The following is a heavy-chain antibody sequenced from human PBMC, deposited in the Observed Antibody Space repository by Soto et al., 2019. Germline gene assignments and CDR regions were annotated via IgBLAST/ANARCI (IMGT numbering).Heavy chain of an antibody. D-gene: IGHD5-12*01. CDR2: INAGNGNT. J-gene: IGHJ4*02. CDR1: GDTFNSYA. V-gene: IGHV1-3*01. Sequence: ASVKVSCKASGDTFNSYAVNWVRQAPGQRLEWMGWINAGNGNTKYSQKFQGRVTITRDTSASTAYMELSSLRSEDTVVYYCARDRGYSGYDRSFDYWGQGTLVTVSS. CDR3: ARDRGYSGYDRSFDY.